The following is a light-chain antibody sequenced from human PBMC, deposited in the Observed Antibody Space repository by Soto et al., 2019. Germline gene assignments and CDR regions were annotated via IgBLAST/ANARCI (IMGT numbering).Light chain of an antibody. CDR2: GVS. V-gene: IGKV3-20*01. CDR1: QSVGSTY. Sequence: EIVLTQSPVTLSLSPGERATLSCRASQSVGSTYLAWYQQRPGQAPRLLLYGVSHRATGIPDRFSGSGSGTDFTLTISRLEPEDFAVYYCQQYGTSPFTFGGGTKVDIK. J-gene: IGKJ4*01. CDR3: QQYGTSPFT.